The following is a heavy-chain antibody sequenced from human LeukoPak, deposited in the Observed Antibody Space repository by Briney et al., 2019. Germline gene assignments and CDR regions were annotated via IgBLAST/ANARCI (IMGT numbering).Heavy chain of an antibody. CDR3: ARDSSGYYYDRYSYYGMDV. Sequence: ASVKVSCKASGGTFSSYAISWVRQAPGQGLEWMGGIIPSFGTANYAQKFQGRVAITADESTSTAYMELSSLRSEDTAVYYCARDSSGYYYDRYSYYGMDVWGQGTTVTVSS. J-gene: IGHJ6*02. V-gene: IGHV1-69*01. CDR2: IIPSFGTA. CDR1: GGTFSSYA. D-gene: IGHD3-22*01.